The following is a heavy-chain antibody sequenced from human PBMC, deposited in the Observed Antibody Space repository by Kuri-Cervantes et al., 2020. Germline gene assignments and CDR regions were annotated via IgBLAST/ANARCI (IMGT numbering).Heavy chain of an antibody. CDR1: GFTFSDYY. Sequence: GESLKISCAASGFTFSDYYMSWIRQAPGEGLEWVSYISSSSSFIFYADSVKGRFTISRDNAKNSLYLQMNSLSAEDTAVYYCARKTYYYVSRGLYWYFDLWGRGTLVTVSS. D-gene: IGHD3-22*01. J-gene: IGHJ2*01. CDR3: ARKTYYYVSRGLYWYFDL. V-gene: IGHV3-11*06. CDR2: ISSSSSFI.